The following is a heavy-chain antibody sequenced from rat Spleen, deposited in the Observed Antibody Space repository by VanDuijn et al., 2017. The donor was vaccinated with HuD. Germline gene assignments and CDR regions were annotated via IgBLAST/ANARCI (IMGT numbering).Heavy chain of an antibody. CDR2: IWTSGST. J-gene: IGHJ2*01. D-gene: IGHD1-11*01. Sequence: QVQLKESGPGLVQPSQTLSLTCTVSGFSLTSYHVSWVRQPPGKGLEWMGVIWTSGSTSYNSLLKSRLSISRDISKSQVFLRMNSLQTEDTATYYCVRGPVNYGGNYFDYWGQGVMVTVSS. CDR3: VRGPVNYGGNYFDY. V-gene: IGHV2-43*01. CDR1: GFSLTSYH.